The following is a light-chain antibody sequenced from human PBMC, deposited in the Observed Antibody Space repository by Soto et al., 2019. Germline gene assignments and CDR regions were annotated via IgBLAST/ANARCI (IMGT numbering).Light chain of an antibody. CDR2: VAS. J-gene: IGKJ1*01. Sequence: DIQMTQSPSSLSASVGDRVTITCRASQGISNYLAWYQQQPGKVPRLLIYVASTLQSGVPSRFSDSGSGKDFTLTISSLQPEDVATYYCQKYNSAPWTFDQGTKVEIK. CDR3: QKYNSAPWT. CDR1: QGISNY. V-gene: IGKV1-27*01.